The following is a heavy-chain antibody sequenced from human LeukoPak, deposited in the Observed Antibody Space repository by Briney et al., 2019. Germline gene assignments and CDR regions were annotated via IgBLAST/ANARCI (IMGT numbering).Heavy chain of an antibody. Sequence: SQTLSLTCTVSGGSISSGNYFWSWIRQHPGKGLEWIGYIYHSGSTNYNPSFKSRITISVDTSRNQFSLQLSSVTAADTAVYYCARIHRYCSGGACYVLDNWGQGTLVAVSS. CDR2: IYHSGST. CDR1: GGSISSGNYF. D-gene: IGHD2-15*01. V-gene: IGHV4-31*03. J-gene: IGHJ4*02. CDR3: ARIHRYCSGGACYVLDN.